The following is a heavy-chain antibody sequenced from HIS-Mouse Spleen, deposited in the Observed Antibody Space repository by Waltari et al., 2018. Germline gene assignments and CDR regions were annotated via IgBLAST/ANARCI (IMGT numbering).Heavy chain of an antibody. D-gene: IGHD6-6*01. J-gene: IGHJ4*02. CDR3: AKENIGRFEYSSSPHLDY. CDR1: GFTFSSYA. CDR2: ISGSGGST. Sequence: EVQLLESGGGLVQPGGSLRLSCAASGFTFSSYAMSWVRQAPGKGLEWVSAISGSGGSTYYADSVKGRFTISRDNSKNTLYLQMNSLRAEDTAVYYCAKENIGRFEYSSSPHLDYWGQGTLVTVSS. V-gene: IGHV3-23*01.